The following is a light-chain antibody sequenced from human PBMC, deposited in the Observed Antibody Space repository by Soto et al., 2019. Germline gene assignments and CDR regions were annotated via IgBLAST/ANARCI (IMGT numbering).Light chain of an antibody. CDR3: QQSYTSWWT. CDR1: QSISTH. J-gene: IGKJ1*01. Sequence: DIQMTQSPASLSASVGDRVSITGRAMQSISTHISWYQQKPGKAPKLLIYAASSLQRWVPSRFTGSGSGTEFTLTISSLQPEDFATYYCQQSYTSWWTFGQGTKVEIK. V-gene: IGKV1-39*01. CDR2: AAS.